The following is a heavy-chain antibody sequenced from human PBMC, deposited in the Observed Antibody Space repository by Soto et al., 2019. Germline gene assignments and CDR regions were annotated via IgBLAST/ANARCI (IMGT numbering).Heavy chain of an antibody. D-gene: IGHD6-19*01. J-gene: IGHJ6*02. CDR2: INPSGGST. V-gene: IGHV1-46*01. CDR1: GYTFTSYY. CDR3: ARDKGQEWLVLAYYYYGMDV. Sequence: QVQLVQSGAEVKKPGASVKVSCKASGYTFTSYYMHWVRQAPGQGLEWMGIINPSGGSTSDAQKFQGRVTMTRDTSTSTVYMELSSLRSEDTAVYYCARDKGQEWLVLAYYYYGMDVWGQGTTVTVSS.